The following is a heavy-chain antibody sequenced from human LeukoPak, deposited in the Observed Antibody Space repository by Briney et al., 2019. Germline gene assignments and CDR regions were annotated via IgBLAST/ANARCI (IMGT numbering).Heavy chain of an antibody. Sequence: KAGGSLRLSCAASGFTFSDYYMSWIRQAPGKGLEWVSYISSSGSTIHYADSVKGRFTISRDNAKNSLYLQMNSLRAEDTAVYYCARDRDYSSSCPDYWGQGTLVTVSS. V-gene: IGHV3-11*01. J-gene: IGHJ4*02. CDR3: ARDRDYSSSCPDY. CDR1: GFTFSDYY. D-gene: IGHD6-13*01. CDR2: ISSSGSTI.